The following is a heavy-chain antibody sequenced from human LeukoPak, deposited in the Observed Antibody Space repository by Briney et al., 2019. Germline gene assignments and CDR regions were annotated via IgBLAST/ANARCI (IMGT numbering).Heavy chain of an antibody. CDR3: VRGYYSNSFDF. J-gene: IGHJ3*01. CDR2: ISNSDDTR. Sequence: GGSLRLSCAASGFTFSSCAMSWVRQAPGKGLEWVSFISNSDDTRYYADSVRGRFTISRDDAKNSLYLQMSSLRDGDTAVYYCVRGYYSNSFDFWGQGTVVTVSS. V-gene: IGHV3-48*02. CDR1: GFTFSSCA. D-gene: IGHD2/OR15-2a*01.